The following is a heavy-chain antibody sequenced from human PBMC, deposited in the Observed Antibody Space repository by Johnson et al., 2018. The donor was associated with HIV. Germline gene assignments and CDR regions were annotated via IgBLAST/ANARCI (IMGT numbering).Heavy chain of an antibody. CDR3: AIGGVYSRDAVDI. CDR1: GFTFSTYG. CDR2: MWYDGSNK. J-gene: IGHJ3*02. Sequence: QVQLVESGGGVVQPGRSLRLSCAASGFTFSTYGMHWVRQAPGKGLEWVAVMWYDGSNKYYADSVKGRFTISRDNAKNTLYLQMNSLRAEDTAVYYCAIGGVYSRDAVDIWGQGTMVTVSS. D-gene: IGHD6-13*01. V-gene: IGHV3-33*03.